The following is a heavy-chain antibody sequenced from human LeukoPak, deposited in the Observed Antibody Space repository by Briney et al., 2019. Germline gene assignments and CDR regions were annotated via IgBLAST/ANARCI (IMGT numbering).Heavy chain of an antibody. CDR1: GFTFSNYE. V-gene: IGHV3-48*03. Sequence: TGGSLRLSCAASGFTFSNYEMNWVRQAPGKGLEGGSYISSSGHTIYYADSAKGRFTISRDNAKNSLYLQMNSLRDEDTAVYYCARREEDHWGQGTLVTVSS. CDR3: ARREEDH. J-gene: IGHJ4*02. CDR2: ISSSGHTI.